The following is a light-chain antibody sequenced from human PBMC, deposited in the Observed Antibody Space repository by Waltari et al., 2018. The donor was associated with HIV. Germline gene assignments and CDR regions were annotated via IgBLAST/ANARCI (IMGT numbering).Light chain of an antibody. CDR2: GVD. CDR3: CSYSGSTTLI. V-gene: IGLV2-23*02. J-gene: IGLJ2*01. Sequence: QSPLTQPASVSGSPGQSITISCIGPRGDVGGYNYVSWYQQHPGKAPKLLIYGVDKRPSGISTRFSGSKSGNTASLTLSGLQAEDEADYYCCSYSGSTTLIFGGGTKLTVL. CDR1: RGDVGGYNY.